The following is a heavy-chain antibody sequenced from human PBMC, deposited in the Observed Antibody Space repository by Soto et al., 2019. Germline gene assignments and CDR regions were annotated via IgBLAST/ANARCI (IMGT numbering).Heavy chain of an antibody. CDR3: VRSGTSSGRFSDY. J-gene: IGHJ4*02. CDR1: GYTFTSYW. CDR2: IYPSDSDI. D-gene: IGHD2-15*01. Sequence: PGESLKISCKGSGYTFTSYWIGWMRQMPGEGLEWMGVIYPSDSDIRYSPSFQGKVTISADKSITTAYLQWSSLKAADTAMYYCVRSGTSSGRFSDYWGQGTLVTVSS. V-gene: IGHV5-51*01.